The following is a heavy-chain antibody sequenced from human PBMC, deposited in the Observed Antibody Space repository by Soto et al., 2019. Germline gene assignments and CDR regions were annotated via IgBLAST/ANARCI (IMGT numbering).Heavy chain of an antibody. V-gene: IGHV3-23*01. CDR1: GFSFSSSA. Sequence: GGSLRLSCAASGFSFSSSAMSWVRQAPGKGLEWVSAISESGDNTFYADSVKGRFTISRENSNNALYLQMDTLRAEDTALYFCARGGYTYGLDPWGQGTLVTVSS. J-gene: IGHJ5*02. D-gene: IGHD5-18*01. CDR2: ISESGDNT. CDR3: ARGGYTYGLDP.